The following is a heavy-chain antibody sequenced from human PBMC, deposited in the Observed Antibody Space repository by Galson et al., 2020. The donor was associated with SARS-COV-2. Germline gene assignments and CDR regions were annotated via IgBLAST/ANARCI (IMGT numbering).Heavy chain of an antibody. J-gene: IGHJ4*02. Sequence: GESLKISCAASGFTFNRHAMTWVRQAPGKGLEWVSIITGSGGNTYYADSVKGRFTISRDNSKNTLYLQMNSLRAEDTAVYYCAKDNSGRRDFEYWGQGTLVTVSS. CDR2: ITGSGGNT. V-gene: IGHV3-23*01. D-gene: IGHD2-21*01. CDR1: GFTFNRHA. CDR3: AKDNSGRRDFEY.